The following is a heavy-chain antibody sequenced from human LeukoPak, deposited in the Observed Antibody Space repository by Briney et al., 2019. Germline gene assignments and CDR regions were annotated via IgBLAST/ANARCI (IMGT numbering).Heavy chain of an antibody. CDR1: GGSFSGYY. Sequence: SETLSLTCAVYGGSFSGYYWSWIRQPPGKGLEWIGEINHSGSTNYNPSLKSRVTISVDTSKNQFSLKLSSVTAADTAVYYCARRTTYYYDSSGYYSWTYYFDYWGQGTLVTVSS. D-gene: IGHD3-22*01. CDR3: ARRTTYYYDSSGYYSWTYYFDY. V-gene: IGHV4-34*01. CDR2: INHSGST. J-gene: IGHJ4*02.